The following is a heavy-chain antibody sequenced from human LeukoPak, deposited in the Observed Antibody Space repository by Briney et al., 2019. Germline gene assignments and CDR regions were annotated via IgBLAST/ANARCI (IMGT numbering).Heavy chain of an antibody. CDR3: AREAYCSSTSCYAPDY. V-gene: IGHV1-18*01. CDR1: GYTFTSYG. D-gene: IGHD2-2*01. J-gene: IGHJ4*02. CDR2: ISAYNGNT. Sequence: GASVKVSCKASGYTFTSYGISWVRQAPGRGLEWMGWISAYNGNTNYAQKLQGRVTMTTDTSTSTAYMELRSLRSDDTAVYHCAREAYCSSTSCYAPDYWGQGTLVTVSS.